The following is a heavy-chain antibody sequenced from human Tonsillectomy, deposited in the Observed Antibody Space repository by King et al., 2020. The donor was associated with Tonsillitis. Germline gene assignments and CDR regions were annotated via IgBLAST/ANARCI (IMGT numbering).Heavy chain of an antibody. CDR1: GFTFSPYA. J-gene: IGHJ3*02. CDR3: AKARRLGNAFDI. D-gene: IGHD7-27*01. CDR2: ISYDGSKK. Sequence: QGQLVQSGGGVVQPGRSLRLSCAASGFTFSPYAMHWVRQAPGKELEGVALISYDGSKKYYADSVKGRFTISRDNSKNTLYLQMNSLRAEDTAVYYCAKARRLGNAFDIWGQGTMVIVSS. V-gene: IGHV3-30*01.